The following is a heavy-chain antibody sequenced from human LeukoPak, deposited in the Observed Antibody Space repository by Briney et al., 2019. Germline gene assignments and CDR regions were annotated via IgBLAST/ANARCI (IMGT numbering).Heavy chain of an antibody. D-gene: IGHD5-24*01. Sequence: SGTLSLTCTVSGGSIRSHYCAWIRQSPGKGLEWVGHIYNSATTDYNPSFKSRVTISLDTSKKQFSLKMTSATARDSAVYYCARGGEGYNDDAFEVWGLGTAVTVSS. V-gene: IGHV4-59*11. CDR3: ARGGEGYNDDAFEV. CDR1: GGSIRSHY. CDR2: IYNSATT. J-gene: IGHJ3*01.